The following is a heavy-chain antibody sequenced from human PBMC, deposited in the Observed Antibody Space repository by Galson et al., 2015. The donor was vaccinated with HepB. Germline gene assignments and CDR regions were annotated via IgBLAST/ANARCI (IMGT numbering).Heavy chain of an antibody. CDR3: ARDMVGELPQSWWFDP. J-gene: IGHJ5*02. V-gene: IGHV1-69*04. Sequence: SVKVSCKASGGTFSSYTISWVRQAPGQGLEWMGRIIPILGIANYAQKFQGGVTTTADKSTSTAYMELSSLRSEDTAVYYCARDMVGELPQSWWFDPWGQGTLVTVSS. D-gene: IGHD3-10*02. CDR2: IIPILGIA. CDR1: GGTFSSYT.